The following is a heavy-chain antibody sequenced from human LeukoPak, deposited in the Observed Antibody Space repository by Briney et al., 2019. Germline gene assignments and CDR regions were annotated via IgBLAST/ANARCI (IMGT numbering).Heavy chain of an antibody. CDR1: GFTFSSYA. CDR3: ARGVGVAATSVDY. D-gene: IGHD2-15*01. J-gene: IGHJ4*02. CDR2: ISGSGGST. Sequence: PGGSLRLSCAASGFTFSSYAMSWVRQAPGKGLEWASAISGSGGSTYYADSVKGRFTISRDNAKNTLCLQMNSLRAEDTAVYYCARGVGVAATSVDYWGQGTLVTVSS. V-gene: IGHV3-23*01.